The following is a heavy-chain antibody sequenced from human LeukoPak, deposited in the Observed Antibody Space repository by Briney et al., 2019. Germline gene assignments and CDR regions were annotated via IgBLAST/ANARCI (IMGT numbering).Heavy chain of an antibody. CDR3: ARRLRGSSAAFDY. J-gene: IGHJ4*02. D-gene: IGHD6-6*01. CDR1: GYTFAGYF. V-gene: IGHV1-2*06. Sequence: ASLKVSCKASGYTFAGYFMQWVRQAPGQGLEWMGQISATTGATKYAQKFQGRVTLTTDTSTSTAYMELRRLKSDDTAVYYCARRLRGSSAAFDYWGQGTLVTVSS. CDR2: ISATTGAT.